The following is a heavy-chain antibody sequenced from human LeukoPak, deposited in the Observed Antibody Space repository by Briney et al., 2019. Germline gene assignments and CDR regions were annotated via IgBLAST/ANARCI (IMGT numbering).Heavy chain of an antibody. J-gene: IGHJ3*01. CDR2: ITSSGTST. CDR3: ARDVGATTSATFDL. V-gene: IGHV3-11*01. D-gene: IGHD1-26*01. Sequence: PGGSLRLSCDASGFTFSDYYMTWIRQAPGKGLVWISYITSSGTSTYYPVSVRGRFTISRDNARNSVYLQMKYLRADDTAVYYCARDVGATTSATFDLWGQGTMVTVSS. CDR1: GFTFSDYY.